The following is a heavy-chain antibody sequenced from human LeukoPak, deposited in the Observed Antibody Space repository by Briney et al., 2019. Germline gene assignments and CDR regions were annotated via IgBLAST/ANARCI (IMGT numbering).Heavy chain of an antibody. CDR2: INSDGSST. CDR1: GFTFSNYL. Sequence: PGGSLRLSCTASGFTFSNYLMFWVRQAPGRGLVFVSRINSDGSSTDYADSVKGRFTVSRDNAQNTLYLQMNSLRAEDTALYYCATELITGTAIWGQGTLVTVSS. J-gene: IGHJ4*02. CDR3: ATELITGTAI. D-gene: IGHD1-20*01. V-gene: IGHV3-74*01.